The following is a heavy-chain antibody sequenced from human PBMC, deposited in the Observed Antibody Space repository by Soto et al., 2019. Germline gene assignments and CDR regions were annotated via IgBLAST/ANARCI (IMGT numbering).Heavy chain of an antibody. V-gene: IGHV3-30*18. CDR1: GFTCSNYA. D-gene: IGHD2-15*01. Sequence: ESGGGVVQPGGSRRISCAASGFTCSNYAMHWVRQAPGKGLEWVAIISFDGINKFYSDSVKGRFTISRDNSKNTLYLEMSSLRVEDTAVFFCSKDLSYFRGGNCYQHDGSYNWGRGTLVPVSS. CDR3: SKDLSYFRGGNCYQHDGSYN. J-gene: IGHJ4*02. CDR2: ISFDGINK.